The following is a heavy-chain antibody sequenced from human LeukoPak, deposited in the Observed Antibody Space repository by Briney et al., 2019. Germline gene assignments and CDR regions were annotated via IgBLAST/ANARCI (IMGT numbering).Heavy chain of an antibody. CDR3: ARHRYDSSEPYYFDY. J-gene: IGHJ4*02. Sequence: SETLSLTCTVSGGSISSYYWSWIRQPPGKGLEWIGYIYYSGSTNYNPSLKSRVTISVDTSKNQFSLKLSSVTAADTAVYYCARHRYDSSEPYYFDYWGQGTLVTVSS. D-gene: IGHD3-22*01. CDR1: GGSISSYY. V-gene: IGHV4-59*08. CDR2: IYYSGST.